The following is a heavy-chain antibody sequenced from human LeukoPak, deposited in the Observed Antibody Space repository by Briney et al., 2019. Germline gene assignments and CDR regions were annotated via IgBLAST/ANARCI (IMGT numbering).Heavy chain of an antibody. CDR1: GFSSSSYS. Sequence: PGGSLRLSCAASGFSSSSYSMNWVRQAPGKGLEWVSSISSSSNYIYYADSVKGRFTISRDNAKNSLYLQMNSLRAEDTAVYYCARAKMFYYEGGTYYHAFDIWGQGTMVTVSS. CDR2: ISSSSNYI. J-gene: IGHJ3*02. CDR3: ARAKMFYYEGGTYYHAFDI. V-gene: IGHV3-21*01. D-gene: IGHD3-22*01.